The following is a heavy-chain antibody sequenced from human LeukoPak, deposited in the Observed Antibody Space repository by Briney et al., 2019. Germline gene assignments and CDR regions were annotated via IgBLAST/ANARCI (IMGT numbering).Heavy chain of an antibody. J-gene: IGHJ4*02. CDR3: ARDYGDYVGDY. CDR1: GFTFSSYA. Sequence: GGSLRLSCAASGFTFSSYAMHWVRQAPGKGLEWVARIKQDGSEKYYVDSVKGRFTISRDNAKNSLYLQLNSLRAEDTAVYYCARDYGDYVGDYWGQGALVTVSS. V-gene: IGHV3-7*01. D-gene: IGHD4-17*01. CDR2: IKQDGSEK.